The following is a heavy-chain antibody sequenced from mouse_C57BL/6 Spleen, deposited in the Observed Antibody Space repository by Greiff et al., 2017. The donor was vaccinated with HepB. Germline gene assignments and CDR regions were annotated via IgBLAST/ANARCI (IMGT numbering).Heavy chain of an antibody. CDR3: ARTANWEGYYAMDY. J-gene: IGHJ4*01. D-gene: IGHD4-1*01. V-gene: IGHV2-2*01. CDR1: GFSLTSYG. CDR2: IWSGGST. Sequence: VQLQQSGPGLVQPSQSLSITCTVSGFSLTSYGVHWVRQSPGKGLEWLGVIWSGGSTNYNAAFISRLSISKDNSKSQVFFKMNSLQADDTAIYYCARTANWEGYYAMDYWGQGTSVTVSS.